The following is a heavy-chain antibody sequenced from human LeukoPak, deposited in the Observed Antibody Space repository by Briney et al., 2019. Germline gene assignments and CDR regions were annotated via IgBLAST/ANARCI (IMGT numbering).Heavy chain of an antibody. CDR3: ARSSGYSSGWYRDAFDI. CDR2: ISAYNGNT. D-gene: IGHD6-19*01. Sequence: ASVKVSCKASGYTFTSYGISWVRQAPGQGLEWMGWISAYNGNTNYAQKLQGRVTMATDTSTSTAYMELRSLRSDDTAVYYCARSSGYSSGWYRDAFDIWGQGTMVTVSS. J-gene: IGHJ3*02. V-gene: IGHV1-18*01. CDR1: GYTFTSYG.